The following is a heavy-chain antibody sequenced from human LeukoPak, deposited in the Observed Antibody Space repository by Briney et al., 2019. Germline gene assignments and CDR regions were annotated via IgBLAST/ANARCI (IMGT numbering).Heavy chain of an antibody. CDR1: GGSISTYY. CDR3: ARTGSWYHYFDF. V-gene: IGHV4-59*01. CDR2: IYYTGTT. D-gene: IGHD6-13*01. J-gene: IGHJ4*02. Sequence: SETLSLTCSVSGGSISTYYWSWIRQPPGKGLEWIGYIYYTGTTNYNPSLKSRVTISVDTSKNEFSLKLSSVAAADTAVYYCARTGSWYHYFDFWGQGTLVTVSS.